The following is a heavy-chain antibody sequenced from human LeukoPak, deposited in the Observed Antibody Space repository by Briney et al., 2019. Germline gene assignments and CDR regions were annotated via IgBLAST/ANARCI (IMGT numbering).Heavy chain of an antibody. CDR1: GFTFSSYW. J-gene: IGHJ4*02. D-gene: IGHD4-23*01. V-gene: IGHV3-48*02. Sequence: GGSLRLSCAASGFTFSSYWMHWVRQAPGKGLEWVSYIGTTTSTIYYADSLKGRFTISRDNAKNSLYLQMNSLRDEDTAVYYCARHDYGGNSGDYWGQGTLVTVSS. CDR2: IGTTTSTI. CDR3: ARHDYGGNSGDY.